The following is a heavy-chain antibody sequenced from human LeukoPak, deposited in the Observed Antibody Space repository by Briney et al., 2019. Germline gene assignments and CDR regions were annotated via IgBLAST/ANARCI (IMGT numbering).Heavy chain of an antibody. Sequence: PSETLSLTCTVSGVSMIGYYWSWIRQPAGKGLDWIGRIFTSGSTNYNPSLQSRVSMSIDTSKNQFSLKLTSMTAADTAVYYCARDFPDNYGSGTYAYDYYYIDVWGKGTTVTVSS. CDR3: ARDFPDNYGSGTYAYDYYYIDV. J-gene: IGHJ6*03. V-gene: IGHV4-4*07. D-gene: IGHD3-10*01. CDR1: GVSMIGYY. CDR2: IFTSGST.